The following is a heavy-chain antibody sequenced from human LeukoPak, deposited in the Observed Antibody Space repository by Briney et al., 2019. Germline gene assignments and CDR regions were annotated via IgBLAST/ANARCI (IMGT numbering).Heavy chain of an antibody. CDR3: ARDQEGFDY. V-gene: IGHV1-46*01. CDR2: IYPRDGST. J-gene: IGHJ4*02. CDR1: GYTFTSNY. Sequence: GASVKVSCKASGYTFTSNYIHWVRQAPGQALEWMGMIYPRDGSTSYAQKFQGRVTVTRDTSTSTVHMELSCLRSEDTAVYYCARDQEGFDYWGQGTLVTVSS.